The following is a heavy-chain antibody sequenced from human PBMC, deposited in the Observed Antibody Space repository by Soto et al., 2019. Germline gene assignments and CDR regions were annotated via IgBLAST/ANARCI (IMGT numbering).Heavy chain of an antibody. D-gene: IGHD1-26*01. Sequence: SETLSLTCRVSNVSVSGSYWAWIRQPPGKGLEWIGWVYSSGATKYNPSLKSRVTISMDTSKNEVFLKLTSVTTSDTAVYFCAKDRGGRGPFDPWGQGTLVTVSS. V-gene: IGHV4-59*02. CDR3: AKDRGGRGPFDP. J-gene: IGHJ5*01. CDR1: NVSVSGSY. CDR2: VYSSGAT.